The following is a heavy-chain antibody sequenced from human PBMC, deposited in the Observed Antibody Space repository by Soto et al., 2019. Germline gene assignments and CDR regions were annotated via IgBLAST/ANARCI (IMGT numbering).Heavy chain of an antibody. CDR2: IYYSGST. Sequence: SETLSLTCTVSGGSISSGGYYWSWIRQHPGKGLEWIGYIYYSGSTYYNPSLKSRVTISVDTSKNQFSLKLSSVTAADTAVYYCARALTELHQNAFDIWGQGTMVTVSS. V-gene: IGHV4-31*03. CDR1: GGSISSGGYY. D-gene: IGHD1-26*01. J-gene: IGHJ3*02. CDR3: ARALTELHQNAFDI.